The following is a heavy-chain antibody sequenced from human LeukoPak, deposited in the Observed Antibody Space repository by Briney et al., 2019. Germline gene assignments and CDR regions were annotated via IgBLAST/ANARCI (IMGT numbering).Heavy chain of an antibody. D-gene: IGHD3-22*01. CDR2: VSWNSGSI. Sequence: GGSLRLSCAASGFTFDDYAMHWVRQAPGKGLEWVSGVSWNSGSIGYADSVKGRFTISRDNAKNSLYLQMNSLRAEDTAVYYCASGLTYYYDSSGYYPSMDVWGQGTTVTVSS. CDR1: GFTFDDYA. V-gene: IGHV3-9*01. CDR3: ASGLTYYYDSSGYYPSMDV. J-gene: IGHJ6*02.